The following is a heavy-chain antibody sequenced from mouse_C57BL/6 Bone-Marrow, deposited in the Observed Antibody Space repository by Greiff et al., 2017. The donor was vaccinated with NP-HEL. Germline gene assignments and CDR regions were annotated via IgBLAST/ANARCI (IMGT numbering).Heavy chain of an antibody. Sequence: VQLQQSGPELVKPGASVKMSCKASGYTFTDYNMHWVKQSHGKSLEWIGYINPNNGGTSYNQKFKGKATLTVNKSSSTAYMELRSLTSEDSAVYYCARKNYYAEYFDVWGTGTTVTVSS. CDR3: ARKNYYAEYFDV. CDR1: GYTFTDYN. J-gene: IGHJ1*03. V-gene: IGHV1-22*01. CDR2: INPNNGGT. D-gene: IGHD1-1*01.